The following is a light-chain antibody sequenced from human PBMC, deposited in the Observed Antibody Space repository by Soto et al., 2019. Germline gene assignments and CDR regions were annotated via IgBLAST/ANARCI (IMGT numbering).Light chain of an antibody. Sequence: EIVMTQSPATLSVSPGERATLSCRASQSVSSNLAWYQQKPGQAPRLLIYGASTRATGIPDRFSGSGSGTEFTLTISSLQSEDFAVYYCQQYIIWSQTFGQGTKVEIK. CDR3: QQYIIWSQT. J-gene: IGKJ1*01. V-gene: IGKV3-15*01. CDR2: GAS. CDR1: QSVSSN.